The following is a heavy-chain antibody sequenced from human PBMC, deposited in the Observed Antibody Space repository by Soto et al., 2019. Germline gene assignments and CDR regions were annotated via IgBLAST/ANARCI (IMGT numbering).Heavy chain of an antibody. J-gene: IGHJ4*02. D-gene: IGHD2-15*01. CDR3: AHSKSSVDYFDY. CDR2: IYWDDDK. CDR1: GFSLSTNGVG. V-gene: IGHV2-5*02. Sequence: QITLKESGPTLVQTTQTLTLTCTFSGFSLSTNGVGVGWIRQHPGKALEWLALIYWDDDKDYSPALKNRLTATTASSKTRVVLTVPNMDHVDTATYFGAHSKSSVDYFDYWGPRALVTVSS.